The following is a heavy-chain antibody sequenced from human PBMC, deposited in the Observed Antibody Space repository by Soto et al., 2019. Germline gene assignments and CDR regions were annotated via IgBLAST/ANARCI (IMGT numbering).Heavy chain of an antibody. Sequence: PGGSLRLSCAASGFTFSSYGMHWVRQAPGKGLEWVAVIWYDGSNKYYADSVKGRFTISRDNSKNTLYLQMNSLRAEDTAVYYCARPLGWLAPVYYYGMGVWGQGTTVTVSS. CDR2: IWYDGSNK. CDR1: GFTFSSYG. CDR3: ARPLGWLAPVYYYGMGV. D-gene: IGHD6-19*01. J-gene: IGHJ6*02. V-gene: IGHV3-33*01.